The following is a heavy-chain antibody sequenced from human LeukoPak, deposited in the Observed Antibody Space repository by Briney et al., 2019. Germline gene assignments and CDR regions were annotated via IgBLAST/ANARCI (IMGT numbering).Heavy chain of an antibody. CDR2: INHSGST. CDR1: GGSFSGYY. CDR3: ARHLRYFDWLTKFDY. V-gene: IGHV4-34*01. Sequence: SETLSLTCAVYGGSFSGYYWSWIRQPPGKGLEWIGEINHSGSTNYNPSLKSRVTISVDTSKNQFSLKLSSVTAADTAVYYCARHLRYFDWLTKFDYWGQGTLVTVSS. D-gene: IGHD3-9*01. J-gene: IGHJ4*02.